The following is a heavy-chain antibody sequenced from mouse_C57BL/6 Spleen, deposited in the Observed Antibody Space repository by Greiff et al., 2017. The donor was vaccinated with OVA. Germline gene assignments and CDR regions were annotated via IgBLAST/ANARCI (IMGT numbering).Heavy chain of an antibody. V-gene: IGHV1-15*01. Sequence: VQRVESGAELVRPGASVTLSCKASGYTFTDYEMHWVKQTPVHGLEWIGAIDPETGGTAYNQKFKGKAILTADKSSSTAYMELRSLTSEDSAVYYCTRGGLTGTGTYWGQGTLVTVSA. CDR3: TRGGLTGTGTY. J-gene: IGHJ3*01. CDR2: IDPETGGT. CDR1: GYTFTDYE. D-gene: IGHD4-1*01.